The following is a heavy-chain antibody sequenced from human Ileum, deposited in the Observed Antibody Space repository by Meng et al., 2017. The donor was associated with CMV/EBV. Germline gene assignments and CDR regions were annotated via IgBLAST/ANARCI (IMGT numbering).Heavy chain of an antibody. J-gene: IGHJ4*02. CDR3: ARRSSGLFDY. Sequence: QVALQESGPRLVKPSQTLSLTCTVSVGSISSGDYYWTWIRQPPGKGLDWIGYIYYSGTTYYNPSLKSRVSISVDTSRNQFSLQLSSVTAADTAVYYCARRSSGLFDYWGQGILVTVSS. CDR2: IYYSGTT. V-gene: IGHV4-30-4*08. CDR1: VGSISSGDYY. D-gene: IGHD6-13*01.